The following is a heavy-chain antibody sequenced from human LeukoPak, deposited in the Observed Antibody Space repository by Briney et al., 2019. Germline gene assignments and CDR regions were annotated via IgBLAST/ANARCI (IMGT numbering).Heavy chain of an antibody. CDR1: TRSISSVGYS. D-gene: IGHD3-3*01. Sequence: SQTRSLTCAVYTRSISSVGYSWSWIRQPPGKGLECIGYIYHSESTHYNQYLKSRVTISVDRSKNQFSLKLISVTAAETAVYYCARGKCDGRSGYPDAFDIWRRGTMATVSS. CDR2: IYHSEST. CDR3: ARGKCDGRSGYPDAFDI. J-gene: IGHJ3*02. V-gene: IGHV4-30-2*01.